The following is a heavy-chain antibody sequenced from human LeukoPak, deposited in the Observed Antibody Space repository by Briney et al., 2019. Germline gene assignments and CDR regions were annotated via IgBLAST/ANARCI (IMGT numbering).Heavy chain of an antibody. CDR2: MNPNSGNT. D-gene: IGHD6-13*01. CDR1: GYTFTSYD. CDR3: ARALDSSSWYYYYMDV. V-gene: IGHV1-8*03. J-gene: IGHJ6*03. Sequence: ASVKVSCKASGYTFTSYDINWVRQATGQGLEWMGWMNPNSGNTGHAQKFQGRVTITRNTSISTAYMELSSLRSEDTAVYYCARALDSSSWYYYYMDVWGKGTTVTVSS.